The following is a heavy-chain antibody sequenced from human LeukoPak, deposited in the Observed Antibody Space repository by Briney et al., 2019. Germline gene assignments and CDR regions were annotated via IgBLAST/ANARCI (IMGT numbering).Heavy chain of an antibody. V-gene: IGHV1-2*02. J-gene: IGHJ4*02. D-gene: IGHD5-12*01. CDR3: AKNPYEYYFDY. CDR1: GYTFTGYY. Sequence: ASVKVSCKASGYTFTGYYLHWVRQAPGQGLEWMGWINPNSGDTNYAQKFQGRVTMTRDTSIRTAYMELCGLRSGDTAVYYCAKNPYEYYFDYWGQGTLVTVSS. CDR2: INPNSGDT.